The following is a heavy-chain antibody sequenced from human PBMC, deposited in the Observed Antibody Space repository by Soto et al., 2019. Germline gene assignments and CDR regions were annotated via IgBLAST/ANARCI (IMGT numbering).Heavy chain of an antibody. J-gene: IGHJ4*02. V-gene: IGHV3-49*03. CDR1: GFTFGGYA. CDR2: IRSRAYGATT. D-gene: IGHD5-12*01. Sequence: GGSLRLSCTASGFTFGGYAMSWFRQAPGKGLEWVGFIRSRAYGATTEYAASVIGGFTISRDDSKSIAYLQMNSLKTEDTAVYYCSRGMYSAYETSPLFFDYWGLGTL. CDR3: SRGMYSAYETSPLFFDY.